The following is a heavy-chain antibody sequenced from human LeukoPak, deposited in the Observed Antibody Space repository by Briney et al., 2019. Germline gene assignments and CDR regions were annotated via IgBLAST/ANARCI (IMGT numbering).Heavy chain of an antibody. CDR1: GFTFSNYW. J-gene: IGHJ4*02. CDR3: ARVTLAVADQFDY. D-gene: IGHD6-19*01. CDR2: IKEDGSEK. V-gene: IGHV3-7*01. Sequence: GGSLRLSCAASGFTFSNYWMSWVRQAPEKGLEWVANIKEDGSEKYYVESVEGRFTISRDNAKTSLYLQMNSLRAEDTAVYYCARVTLAVADQFDYWGQGTLVTVSS.